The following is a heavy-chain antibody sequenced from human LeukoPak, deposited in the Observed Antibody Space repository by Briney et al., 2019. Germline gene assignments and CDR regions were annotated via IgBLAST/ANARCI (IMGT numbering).Heavy chain of an antibody. CDR1: GGSISSSSYY. V-gene: IGHV4-39*01. D-gene: IGHD6-13*01. CDR2: IYYSGST. Sequence: SETLSLTCTVSGGSISSSSYYWGVIRQPPGKGLEWIGSIYYSGSTYYNPSLKSRVTISVDTSKNQFSLKLSSVTAADTAVYYCASSWGQQLYFQHWGQGTLVTVSS. CDR3: ASSWGQQLYFQH. J-gene: IGHJ1*01.